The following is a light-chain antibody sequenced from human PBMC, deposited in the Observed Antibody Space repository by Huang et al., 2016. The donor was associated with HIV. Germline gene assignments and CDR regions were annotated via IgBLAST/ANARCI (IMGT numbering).Light chain of an antibody. Sequence: EIVLTQSPGTLSLSPGERATLSCRASQSVSSNYLAWYQQKPGQAPRLLIYGASSRATGIPDRFSGSGSGTDIIFTISRLDPEDSAVFYCQQYGSSPTTFGQGTKVEIK. V-gene: IGKV3-20*01. CDR1: QSVSSNY. CDR2: GAS. CDR3: QQYGSSPTT. J-gene: IGKJ2*01.